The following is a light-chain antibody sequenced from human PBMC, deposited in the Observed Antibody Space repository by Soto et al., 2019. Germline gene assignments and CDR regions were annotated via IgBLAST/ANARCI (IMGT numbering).Light chain of an antibody. CDR2: DAS. CDR1: QDISNY. V-gene: IGKV1-33*01. J-gene: IGKJ3*01. Sequence: DLQMTQSPSSLSASVGDRVTITCQASQDISNYLNWYQQKPGKAPKLLIYDASNLKTGVPSRFSGSGSGTDFTFTISRLQPEDVATYYCQQYDNLPGTFGPGTRVAIK. CDR3: QQYDNLPGT.